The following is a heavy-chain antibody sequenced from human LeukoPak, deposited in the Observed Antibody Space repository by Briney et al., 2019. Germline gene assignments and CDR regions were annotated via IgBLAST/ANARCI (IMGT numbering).Heavy chain of an antibody. CDR1: GGSISSGGYY. D-gene: IGHD3-10*01. CDR3: ASSYGRALRAFDI. J-gene: IGHJ3*02. CDR2: IYYSGST. V-gene: IGHV4-31*03. Sequence: SETLSLTCTVSGGSISSGGYYWSWIRQHPGKGLEWIGYIYYSGSTYYNSSLKSRVTISVDTSKNQFSLKLSSVTAADTAVYYCASSYGRALRAFDIWGQGTMVTVSS.